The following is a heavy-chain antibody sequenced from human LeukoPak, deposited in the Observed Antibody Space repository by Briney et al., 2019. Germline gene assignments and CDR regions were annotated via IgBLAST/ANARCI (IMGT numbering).Heavy chain of an antibody. CDR2: IYYSGST. D-gene: IGHD1-1*01. Sequence: SETLSLTCTVSGGSFSSYFWSWIRQPPGKGLEWIGYIYYSGSTTYNPSLKGRVTISVDTSKNQFSLKLSSVTPADTAVYCCARYTASTGLAHFDYWGQGALVTVSS. V-gene: IGHV4-59*01. CDR1: GGSFSSYF. CDR3: ARYTASTGLAHFDY. J-gene: IGHJ4*02.